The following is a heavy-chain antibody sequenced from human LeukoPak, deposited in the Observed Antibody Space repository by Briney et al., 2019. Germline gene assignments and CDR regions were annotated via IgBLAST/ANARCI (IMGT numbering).Heavy chain of an antibody. Sequence: ASVKVSCKASGYTFTGYYMHWVRQAPGQGLEWMGWINPNSGGTNYAQKFQGRVTMTRDTSISTAYMELSRLRSDDTAVYYCAGDGMRLRYFDWSSAPDYWGQGTLVTVSS. J-gene: IGHJ4*02. CDR3: AGDGMRLRYFDWSSAPDY. V-gene: IGHV1-2*02. D-gene: IGHD3-9*01. CDR2: INPNSGGT. CDR1: GYTFTGYY.